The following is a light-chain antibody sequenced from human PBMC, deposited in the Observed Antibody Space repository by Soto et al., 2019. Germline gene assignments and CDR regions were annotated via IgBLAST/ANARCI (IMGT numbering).Light chain of an antibody. CDR1: SSNIGAGYD. J-gene: IGLJ1*01. CDR2: GNS. Sequence: QSVLTQPPSVSGAPGQRVTISCTGSSSNIGAGYDVHWYQQLPGTAPKLLIYGNSNRPSGVPDRFSGSKSGNTASLTISGLQAEDEADYHCSSYTTSTTYVFGTATKLTVL. V-gene: IGLV1-40*01. CDR3: SSYTTSTTYV.